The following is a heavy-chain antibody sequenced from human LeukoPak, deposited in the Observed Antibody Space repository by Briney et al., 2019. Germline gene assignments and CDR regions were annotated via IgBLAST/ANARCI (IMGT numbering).Heavy chain of an antibody. D-gene: IGHD6-13*01. V-gene: IGHV4-39*07. CDR3: ATLHLKRLAAAGTTSWFDP. Sequence: PSETLSLTCTVSSGSISSSNYYWGWIRQPPGKGLEWIGEINHSGSTNYNPSLKSRVTISVDTSKNQFSLKLSSVTAAGTAVYYCATLHLKRLAAAGTTSWFDPWGQGTLVTVSS. CDR2: INHSGST. CDR1: SGSISSSNYY. J-gene: IGHJ5*02.